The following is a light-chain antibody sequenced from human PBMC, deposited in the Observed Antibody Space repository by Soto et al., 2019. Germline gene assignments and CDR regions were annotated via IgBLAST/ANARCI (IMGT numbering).Light chain of an antibody. CDR3: LQHNSYPQT. CDR2: AAS. Sequence: DIQMTQSPSSLSASVGDRVTITCRASQGIRDALGWYQQKPGKAPKRLIYAASILQSGVPSRFSGSGSGTEFTLTISSLQPEEFAAYYCLQHNSYPQTFGQGTKVEIK. CDR1: QGIRDA. J-gene: IGKJ1*01. V-gene: IGKV1-17*01.